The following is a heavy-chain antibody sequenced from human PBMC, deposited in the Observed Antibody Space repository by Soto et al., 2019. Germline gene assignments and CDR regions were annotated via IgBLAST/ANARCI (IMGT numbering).Heavy chain of an antibody. CDR3: ARTLAAAGKPRGGSYY. J-gene: IGHJ4*01. CDR2: IDWDDDK. V-gene: IGHV2-70*01. CDR1: GFSLSTIGMC. D-gene: IGHD6-13*01. Sequence: GPTLVNPTQTLTLTCTFSGFSLSTIGMCVSWIRQPPGNALECLALIDWDDDKYYSTSLKTRLTISKDTSKNQVVLTMTNMDHVDTATYSCARTLAAAGKPRGGSYYWSHGRLVTVAP.